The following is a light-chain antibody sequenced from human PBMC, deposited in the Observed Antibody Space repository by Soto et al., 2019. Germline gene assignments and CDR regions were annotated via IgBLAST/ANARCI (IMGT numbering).Light chain of an antibody. CDR1: QSVSSNY. CDR2: GAS. Sequence: EIVLTQSPGTLSLSPGERATLSCRASQSVSSNYLAWYQQKPGQAPRLLIYGASSRATGIPDRFSGSGSGTDFTLTISSLEPEDFAVYYCQQYGSSLPFGQGTKVEIK. J-gene: IGKJ1*01. CDR3: QQYGSSLP. V-gene: IGKV3-20*01.